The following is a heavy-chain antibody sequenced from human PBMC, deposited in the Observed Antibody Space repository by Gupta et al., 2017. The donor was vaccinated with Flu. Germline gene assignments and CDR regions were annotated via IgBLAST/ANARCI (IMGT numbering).Heavy chain of an antibody. D-gene: IGHD3-22*01. Sequence: QVQLVQSGAEVKKPGSSVKISCKASGGTFSSNAISWVRQAPGQGLEWMGGIIPKFDTPNYAQKFQGSVTITADKSTSTAYMELSSLRSEDTAVYYCARDYDGTGTYYYYYFGMDVWGQGTTVTVSS. V-gene: IGHV1-69*06. CDR3: ARDYDGTGTYYYYYFGMDV. CDR1: GGTFSSNA. CDR2: IIPKFDTP. J-gene: IGHJ6*02.